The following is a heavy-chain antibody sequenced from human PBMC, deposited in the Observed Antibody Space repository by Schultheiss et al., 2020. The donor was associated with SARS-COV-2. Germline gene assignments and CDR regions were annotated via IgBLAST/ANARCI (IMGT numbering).Heavy chain of an antibody. CDR3: TRPGIAAAGTTVDY. Sequence: SGPTLVKPTQTLTLTCTFSGFSLSTSGVGVGWIRQPPGKGLEWIGEINHSGSTNYNPSLKSRVTISVDTSKNQFSLKLSSVTAADTAVYYCTRPGIAAAGTTVDYWGQGTLVTVSS. CDR2: INHSGST. D-gene: IGHD6-13*01. J-gene: IGHJ4*02. CDR1: GFSLSTSGVG. V-gene: IGHV4-61*08.